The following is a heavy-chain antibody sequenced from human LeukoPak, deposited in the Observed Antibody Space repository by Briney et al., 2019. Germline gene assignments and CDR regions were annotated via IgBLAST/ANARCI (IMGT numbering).Heavy chain of an antibody. V-gene: IGHV3-23*01. D-gene: IGHD1/OR15-1a*01. Sequence: PGGSLRLSCAASGFTFSSYAMTWVRQAPGKGLEWVSAISGSGSNTYYADSVKGRFTISRDNSQNTLYLQVNSLRAEDTAVYYCARGNNPSYYYYMDVWGKGTTVTVSS. CDR1: GFTFSSYA. CDR3: ARGNNPSYYYYMDV. J-gene: IGHJ6*03. CDR2: ISGSGSNT.